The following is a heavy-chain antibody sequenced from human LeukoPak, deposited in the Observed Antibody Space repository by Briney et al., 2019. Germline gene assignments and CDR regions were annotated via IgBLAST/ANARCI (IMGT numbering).Heavy chain of an antibody. CDR1: GGTFSSYA. D-gene: IGHD3-22*01. Sequence: ASVKVSCKASGGTFSSYAISWVRQAPGQGLEWMGRITPIFGTANYAQKFQGRVTITTDESTSTAYMELSSLRSEDTAVYYCASAPTYYYDSSGYGYFDYWGQGTLVTVSS. CDR3: ASAPTYYYDSSGYGYFDY. CDR2: ITPIFGTA. V-gene: IGHV1-69*05. J-gene: IGHJ4*02.